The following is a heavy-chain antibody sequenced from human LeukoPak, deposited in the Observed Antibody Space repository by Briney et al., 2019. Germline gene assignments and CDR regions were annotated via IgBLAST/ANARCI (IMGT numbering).Heavy chain of an antibody. CDR2: MNPNSGNT. Sequence: ASVKVSCKASGYTFTSYDINWVRQATGQGLEWMGWMNPNSGNTGYAQKLQGRVTMTTDTSTSTAYMELRSLRSDDTAVYYCARRYSNYLDYWGQGTLVTVSS. CDR1: GYTFTSYD. CDR3: ARRYSNYLDY. J-gene: IGHJ4*02. D-gene: IGHD4-11*01. V-gene: IGHV1-8*02.